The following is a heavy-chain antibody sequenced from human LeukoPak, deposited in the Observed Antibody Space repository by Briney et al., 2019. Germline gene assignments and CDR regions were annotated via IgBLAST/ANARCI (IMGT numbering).Heavy chain of an antibody. Sequence: SETLSLTCTVSGGSISSYYWSWIRQPAGKGLEWIGRIYTSGSTNYNPSLKSRVTMSVDTSKNQFSLKLSSVTAADTAVCYCTRDGYSGYDFDYWGQGTLVTVSS. CDR2: IYTSGST. CDR1: GGSISSYY. D-gene: IGHD5-12*01. J-gene: IGHJ4*02. V-gene: IGHV4-4*07. CDR3: TRDGYSGYDFDY.